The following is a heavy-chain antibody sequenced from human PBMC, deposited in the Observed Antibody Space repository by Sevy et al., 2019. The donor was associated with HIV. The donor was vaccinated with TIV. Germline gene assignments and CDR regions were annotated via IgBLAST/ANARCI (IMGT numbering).Heavy chain of an antibody. J-gene: IGHJ4*02. Sequence: GGSLRLSCAASGFTFSYYNMNWVRQAPGKGLEWVSSISMGSSYIFYVDSVKGRFTMSRDNATDSLFLQMNSLRAEDTAVYYCARNLDYYASGPPDSWGRGTLVTVSS. CDR1: GFTFSYYN. CDR3: ARNLDYYASGPPDS. CDR2: ISMGSSYI. D-gene: IGHD3-10*01. V-gene: IGHV3-21*01.